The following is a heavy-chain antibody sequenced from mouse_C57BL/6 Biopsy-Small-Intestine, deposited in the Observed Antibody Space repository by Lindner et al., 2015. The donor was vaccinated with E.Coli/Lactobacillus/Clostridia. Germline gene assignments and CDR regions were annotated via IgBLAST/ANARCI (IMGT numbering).Heavy chain of an antibody. CDR3: ARGEWDGLRY. J-gene: IGHJ2*01. V-gene: IGHV1-78*01. D-gene: IGHD3-1*01. CDR2: IHPRDGGT. Sequence: VQLQESGAELVKPGASVKISCKVSGYTFTDHAIHWMMQRPEQGLEWMGYIHPRDGGTKYDEKFKGKATLTADKSSNTAYMQLISLTSEDSALYFCARGEWDGLRYWGQGTTLTVSS. CDR1: GYTFTDHA.